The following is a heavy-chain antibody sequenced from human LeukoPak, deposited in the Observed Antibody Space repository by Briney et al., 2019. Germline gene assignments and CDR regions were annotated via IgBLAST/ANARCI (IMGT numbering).Heavy chain of an antibody. Sequence: GGSLRLSCAASGFTFSSYCMNWVRQAPGKGLEWVSSISSSSSYIYYADSVKGRFTISRDNAKNSLYLQMNSLRAEDTAVYYCARDSPGYYDSSGYFHWGQGTLVTVSS. CDR3: ARDSPGYYDSSGYFH. V-gene: IGHV3-21*01. CDR1: GFTFSSYC. D-gene: IGHD3-22*01. J-gene: IGHJ4*02. CDR2: ISSSSSYI.